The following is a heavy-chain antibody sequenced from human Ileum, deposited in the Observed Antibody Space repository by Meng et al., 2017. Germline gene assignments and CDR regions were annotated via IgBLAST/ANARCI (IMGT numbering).Heavy chain of an antibody. CDR2: IDTDGRDP. J-gene: IGHJ4*02. CDR1: GFTFSSYW. D-gene: IGHD3-16*01. CDR3: ARALGYSPF. Sequence: EVQLVEAGGGLGQPGGSLRLSCVASGFTFSSYWMHWVRQAPGKGLVWVSRIDTDGRDPSYADSVKGRFTISRDNAKNTLFLQMNSLRAEDTAVYYCARALGYSPFWGQGTLVTVSS. V-gene: IGHV3-74*01.